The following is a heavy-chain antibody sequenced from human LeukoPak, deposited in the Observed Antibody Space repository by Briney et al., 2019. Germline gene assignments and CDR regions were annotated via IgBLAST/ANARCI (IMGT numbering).Heavy chain of an antibody. CDR1: GYTFTGYY. Sequence: GVSVKVSCKPAGYTFTGYYMHWVRQAPGQGLEWMGWINPNSGGTNYAQKFQGRVTMTKDTSISTSYMELSRLRSDDTAVYYCASLPGSGCYYYGGGDYWGQGTLVTVSS. CDR3: ASLPGSGCYYYGGGDY. CDR2: INPNSGGT. D-gene: IGHD3-10*01. J-gene: IGHJ4*01. V-gene: IGHV1-2*02.